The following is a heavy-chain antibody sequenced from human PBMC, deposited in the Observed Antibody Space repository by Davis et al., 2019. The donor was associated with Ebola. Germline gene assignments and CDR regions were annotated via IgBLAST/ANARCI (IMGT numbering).Heavy chain of an antibody. CDR3: ARSSDYYDAFDI. CDR2: ISSSSSYI. Sequence: GESLKISCAASGFTFSSYAMHWVRQAPGKGLEWVSSISSSSSYIYYADSVKGRFTISRDNAKNSLYLQMNSLRAEDTAVYYCARSSDYYDAFDIWGQGTMVTVSS. V-gene: IGHV3-21*01. J-gene: IGHJ3*02. CDR1: GFTFSSYA. D-gene: IGHD3-10*01.